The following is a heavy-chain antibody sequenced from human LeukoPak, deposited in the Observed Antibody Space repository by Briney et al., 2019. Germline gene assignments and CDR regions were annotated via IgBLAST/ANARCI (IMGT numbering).Heavy chain of an antibody. CDR3: ARVWDWGSGNYFDY. D-gene: IGHD7-27*01. J-gene: IGHJ4*02. CDR2: INWNSGST. Sequence: ETLSLTCTVSGGSISSGGYYWSWIRQHPGKGLEWVSGINWNSGSTGYADSVKGRFTTSRDNAKNSLYLQMNSLRAEDTALYYCARVWDWGSGNYFDYWGQGTLVTVSS. CDR1: GGSISSGGYY. V-gene: IGHV3-20*04.